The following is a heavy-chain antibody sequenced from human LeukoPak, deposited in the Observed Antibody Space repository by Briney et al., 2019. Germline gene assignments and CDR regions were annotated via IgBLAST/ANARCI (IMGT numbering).Heavy chain of an antibody. CDR3: ARQVPYDSSGYYPKIYYYYGMDV. V-gene: IGHV4-59*08. J-gene: IGHJ6*02. CDR1: GGSISSYH. CDR2: IYYSGST. D-gene: IGHD3-22*01. Sequence: SETLSLTCTVSGGSISSYHWSWIRQPPGKGLEWIGYIYYSGSTNYNPSLKSRVTISVDTSKNQFSLKLSSVTAADTAVYYCARQVPYDSSGYYPKIYYYYGMDVWGQGTTVAVSS.